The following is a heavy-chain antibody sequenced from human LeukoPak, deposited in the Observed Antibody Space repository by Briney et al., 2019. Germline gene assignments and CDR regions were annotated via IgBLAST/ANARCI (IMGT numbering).Heavy chain of an antibody. CDR3: ARVVPAAMDASGWYDY. CDR2: IYYSGST. CDR1: GGSISSYY. J-gene: IGHJ4*02. Sequence: SETLSLTCTLSGGSISSYYWSWIRQPPGKGLEWIGYIYYSGSTNYNPSLKSRVTISVDTSKNQFSLKLSSVTAADTAVYYCARVVPAAMDASGWYDYWGQGTLVTVSS. D-gene: IGHD2-2*01. V-gene: IGHV4-59*01.